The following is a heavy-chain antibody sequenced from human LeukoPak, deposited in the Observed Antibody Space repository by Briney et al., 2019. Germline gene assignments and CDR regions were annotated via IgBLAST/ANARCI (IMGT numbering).Heavy chain of an antibody. Sequence: ASVKVSCKASGYTFTGYYMHWVRQAPGQGLEWMGWINPNSGGTNYAQKFQGRVTVTRDTSISTAYMELSRLRSDDTAVYYCARVHLGLRPSGDYWGQGTLVTVSS. D-gene: IGHD5-12*01. J-gene: IGHJ4*02. V-gene: IGHV1-2*02. CDR3: ARVHLGLRPSGDY. CDR2: INPNSGGT. CDR1: GYTFTGYY.